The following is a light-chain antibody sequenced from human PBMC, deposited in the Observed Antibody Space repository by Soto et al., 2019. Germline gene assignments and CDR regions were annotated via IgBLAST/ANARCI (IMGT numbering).Light chain of an antibody. CDR3: QQYHNSPLT. Sequence: ETVLTQSPGTLSLSPGERATLSCRASQTVGTYLAWYQQKPGQAPRLLVFGASSRATGVPDRFSGSGSGTDFTLTISGLEPEDFASYYCQQYHNSPLTFGQGTKVDI. CDR1: QTVGTY. V-gene: IGKV3-20*01. J-gene: IGKJ1*01. CDR2: GAS.